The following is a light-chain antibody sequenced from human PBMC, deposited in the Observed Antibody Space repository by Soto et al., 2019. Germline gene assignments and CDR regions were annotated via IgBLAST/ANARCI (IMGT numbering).Light chain of an antibody. CDR2: DAS. V-gene: IGKV1-5*01. CDR3: LRYSSSQWT. Sequence: DIQMAPSPSTPAASVGDRVPITCRASQSISSWLAWYQQKPGKAPKLLIYDASSLESGVPSRFSGSGSGTDFTLTITRLEPEDFAVYFCLRYSSSQWTFGQGTRLEIK. CDR1: QSISSW. J-gene: IGKJ5*01.